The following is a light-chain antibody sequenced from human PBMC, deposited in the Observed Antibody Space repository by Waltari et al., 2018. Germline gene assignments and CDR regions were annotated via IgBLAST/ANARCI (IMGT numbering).Light chain of an antibody. V-gene: IGKV1-5*03. CDR2: QAS. J-gene: IGKJ1*01. CDR1: PGISRW. Sequence: DIQMNQSPSTLSAYVGDTVTITCRTSPGISRWLAWYQQAPGKAPKLLIYQASTLESGVPSSFSGSGSGTEFTLTISSLQPDDSATYYCQQYDHYPWTFGQGTKVELK. CDR3: QQYDHYPWT.